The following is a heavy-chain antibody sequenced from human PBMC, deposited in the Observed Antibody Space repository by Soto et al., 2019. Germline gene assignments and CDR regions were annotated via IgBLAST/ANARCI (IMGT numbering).Heavy chain of an antibody. CDR2: ISGNGGST. D-gene: IGHD3-9*01. V-gene: IGHV3-64*01. Sequence: PGGSLRLSCVVSGFTFSSYTMNWVRQAPGKGLEYVSSISGNGGSTHYASSVKGRFTISRDNSKNTLSLQMGSLRAEDMAVYYCARDADILTGSDAFDIWGQGTMVTVSS. J-gene: IGHJ3*02. CDR1: GFTFSSYT. CDR3: ARDADILTGSDAFDI.